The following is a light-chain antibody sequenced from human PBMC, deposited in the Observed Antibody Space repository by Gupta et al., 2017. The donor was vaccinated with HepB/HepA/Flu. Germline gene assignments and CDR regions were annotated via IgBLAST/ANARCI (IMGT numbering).Light chain of an antibody. CDR1: QSISS. Sequence: VQVTPSPSTLSASVGDRVTITCRASQSISSLAWYQQQPGKAPKLLIYKASSLESGVPSRFSGSGSGTEFTLTISSLQPDDFATYYCQQYNSYCTFGQGTKLEIK. V-gene: IGKV1-5*03. CDR3: QQYNSYCT. CDR2: KAS. J-gene: IGKJ2*02.